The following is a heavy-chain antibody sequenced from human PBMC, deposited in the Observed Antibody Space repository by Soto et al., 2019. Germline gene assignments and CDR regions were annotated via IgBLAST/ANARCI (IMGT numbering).Heavy chain of an antibody. Sequence: QVQLQESGPGLVKPSETLSLTCTVSGGSISSYYWSWIRQPPGKGLEWIGYIYYSGSTNYNPSLKSRVTISVDTSKNQFSLKLSSVTAADTAVYYCARGSIGSSWTRTYYFDYWGQGTLVTVSS. CDR1: GGSISSYY. J-gene: IGHJ4*02. CDR3: ARGSIGSSWTRTYYFDY. D-gene: IGHD6-13*01. CDR2: IYYSGST. V-gene: IGHV4-59*01.